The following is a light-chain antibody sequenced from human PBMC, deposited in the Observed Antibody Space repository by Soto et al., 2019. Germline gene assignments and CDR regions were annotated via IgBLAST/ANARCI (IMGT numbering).Light chain of an antibody. CDR3: CSYAGINTFFV. V-gene: IGLV2-14*01. CDR1: SSDVGAYNY. CDR2: EVT. Sequence: QSVLTQPASVSGSPGQSITISCTGTSSDVGAYNYVSWYQHHPGKVPKLLIYEVTNRPSGVSDRFSGSKSGNTASLTISGLQAEDEADYYCCSYAGINTFFVFGTGTKVTVL. J-gene: IGLJ1*01.